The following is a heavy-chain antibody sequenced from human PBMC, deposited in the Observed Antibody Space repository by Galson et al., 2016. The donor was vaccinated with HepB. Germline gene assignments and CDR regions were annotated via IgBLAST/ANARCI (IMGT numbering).Heavy chain of an antibody. CDR2: ILYSGRP. J-gene: IGHJ6*02. D-gene: IGHD6-19*01. V-gene: IGHV4-59*01. CDR1: GASISGYY. Sequence: SETLSLTCTVSGASISGYYLSWIRQPPGKGLEWIGYILYSGRPTYNPSLKSRVPLSVATSKTQFSLKLGSVTAADTAVYYYARDDSGGWYGFHYGMDVWGQGTTVTVSS. CDR3: ARDDSGGWYGFHYGMDV.